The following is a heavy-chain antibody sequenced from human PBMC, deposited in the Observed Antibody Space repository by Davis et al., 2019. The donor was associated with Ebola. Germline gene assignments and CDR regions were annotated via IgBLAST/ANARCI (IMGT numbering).Heavy chain of an antibody. CDR3: ARAMPYDFWSGQPWFDP. V-gene: IGHV3-48*01. CDR1: GFTFSSYS. D-gene: IGHD3-3*01. CDR2: ISSSSSTI. Sequence: GESLKISCAASGFTFSSYSMNWVRQAPGKGLEWVSYISSSSSTIYYADSVKGRFTISRDNAKNSLYLQMNSLRAEDTAVYYCARAMPYDFWSGQPWFDPWGQGTLVTVSS. J-gene: IGHJ5*02.